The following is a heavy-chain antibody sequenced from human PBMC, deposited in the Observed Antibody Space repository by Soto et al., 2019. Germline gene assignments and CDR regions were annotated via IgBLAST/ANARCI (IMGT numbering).Heavy chain of an antibody. Sequence: LSLTCTVSGDSIRSPGYYWSWIRQHPGKGLEWIGYMYYSGITYYNPSLKSRVSMSVDISKNQFSLKVSSVTAADTAVYYCARGEDSSGLNFDYWGQGTLVTVSS. CDR2: MYYSGIT. D-gene: IGHD3-22*01. CDR3: ARGEDSSGLNFDY. CDR1: GDSIRSPGYY. J-gene: IGHJ4*02. V-gene: IGHV4-31*03.